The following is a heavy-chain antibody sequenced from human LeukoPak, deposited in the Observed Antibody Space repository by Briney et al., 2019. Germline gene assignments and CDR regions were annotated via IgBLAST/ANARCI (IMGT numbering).Heavy chain of an antibody. Sequence: ASVKVSCKASGYTFTGYYMHWVRQAPGQGLEWMGWINPNSGGTNYAQKFQGRVTMTRNTSISTAYMELSSLRSEDTAVYYCASTPSRSYYDILTGYYYYYYYGMDVWGQGTTVTVSS. CDR2: INPNSGGT. D-gene: IGHD3-9*01. V-gene: IGHV1-2*02. CDR3: ASTPSRSYYDILTGYYYYYYYGMDV. CDR1: GYTFTGYY. J-gene: IGHJ6*02.